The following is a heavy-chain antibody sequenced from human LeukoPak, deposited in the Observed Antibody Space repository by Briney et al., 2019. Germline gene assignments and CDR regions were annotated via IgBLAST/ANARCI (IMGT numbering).Heavy chain of an antibody. Sequence: SETLSLTCTVSGGSISNIYWSWIRQPPGKGLEWIGYIYYTGSTNYNPSLKSRVTMLIDTSKNHFSLTLTSVTAADTAVYYCARHLGAAGVLRFDPWGQGTLVTVSS. J-gene: IGHJ5*02. CDR1: GGSISNIY. CDR2: IYYTGST. D-gene: IGHD3-3*01. V-gene: IGHV4-59*08. CDR3: ARHLGAAGVLRFDP.